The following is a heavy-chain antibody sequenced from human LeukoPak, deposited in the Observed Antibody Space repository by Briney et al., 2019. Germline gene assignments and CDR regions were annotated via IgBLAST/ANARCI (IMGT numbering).Heavy chain of an antibody. CDR3: ARAPQGSSRRGWFDP. J-gene: IGHJ5*02. D-gene: IGHD1-26*01. Sequence: SETLSPTCAVDGGSFSGYYWSWIRQPPGKGLEWIGEINHSGSTNYNPSVKSRVTISVDTSKNQFSLKLSSVTAADTAVYYCARAPQGSSRRGWFDPWGQGTLVTVSS. CDR2: INHSGST. CDR1: GGSFSGYY. V-gene: IGHV4-34*01.